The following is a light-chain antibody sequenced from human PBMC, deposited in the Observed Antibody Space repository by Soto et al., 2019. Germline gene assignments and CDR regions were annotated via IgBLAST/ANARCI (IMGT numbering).Light chain of an antibody. CDR2: AAS. V-gene: IGKV1-8*01. CDR1: QGISSY. Sequence: IRMTQSPSSFSASTGDRVTITCRASQGISSYLAWYQQKPGKAPKLLIYAASTLQSGVPSRFSGSGSGTDFTLTISCLQSEDFATYYCQQYYSYPQTFGQGTKVEIE. CDR3: QQYYSYPQT. J-gene: IGKJ1*01.